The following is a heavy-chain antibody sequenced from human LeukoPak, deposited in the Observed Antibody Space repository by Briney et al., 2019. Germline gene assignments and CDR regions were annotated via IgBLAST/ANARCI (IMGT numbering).Heavy chain of an antibody. CDR2: ISGGGAST. J-gene: IGHJ4*02. V-gene: IGHV3-23*01. Sequence: GGSLRLSCAASGFAFSTYAVSWARQAPGKGLEWVSSISGGGASTFYADSVKGRFTISRDNSKNTLYLQMNTLRVDDTAVYSCAKSTFTWTVAGTQNDYWGQGTLVTVSS. CDR1: GFAFSTYA. D-gene: IGHD6-19*01. CDR3: AKSTFTWTVAGTQNDY.